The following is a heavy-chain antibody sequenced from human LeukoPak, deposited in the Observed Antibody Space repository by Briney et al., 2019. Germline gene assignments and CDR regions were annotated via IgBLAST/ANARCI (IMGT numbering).Heavy chain of an antibody. V-gene: IGHV1-2*02. J-gene: IGHJ5*02. Sequence: GASVKVSCKASGYTFTGYYMHWVRQAPGQGLEWMGWINPNSGGTNYAQKLQGRVTMTRDTSISTAYMELSRLRSDDTAVYYCARPVYCSGGSCYSWWFDPWGQGALVTVSS. CDR2: INPNSGGT. CDR1: GYTFTGYY. D-gene: IGHD2-15*01. CDR3: ARPVYCSGGSCYSWWFDP.